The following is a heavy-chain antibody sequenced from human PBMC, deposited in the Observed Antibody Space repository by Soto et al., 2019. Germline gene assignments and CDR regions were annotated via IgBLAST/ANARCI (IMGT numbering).Heavy chain of an antibody. D-gene: IGHD6-13*01. Sequence: GASVKVSCKASGYTFTSYGISWVRQAPGQELEWMGRISAYNGIANYAQKFQGRVTITADKSTSTAYMELSSLRSEDTAVYYCASQSRDIIAAAGNDAFDIWGQGTMVTVSS. V-gene: IGHV1-18*01. CDR1: GYTFTSYG. J-gene: IGHJ3*02. CDR3: ASQSRDIIAAAGNDAFDI. CDR2: ISAYNGIA.